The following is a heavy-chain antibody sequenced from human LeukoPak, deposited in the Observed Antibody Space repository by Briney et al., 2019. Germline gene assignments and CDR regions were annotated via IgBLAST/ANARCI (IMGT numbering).Heavy chain of an antibody. CDR2: IYYNGST. D-gene: IGHD6-19*01. V-gene: IGHV4-39*01. J-gene: IGHJ4*02. CDR1: GGSISSSTYY. Sequence: SETLSLTCTVSGGSISSSTYYWGWIRQPPGKGLEWIGSIYYNGSTYYNPSLKSRVTISVDTSKNQFSLKLSSVTAADTAVYYCATRGDVSGWFLGSYYFDYWGQGTLVTVSS. CDR3: ATRGDVSGWFLGSYYFDY.